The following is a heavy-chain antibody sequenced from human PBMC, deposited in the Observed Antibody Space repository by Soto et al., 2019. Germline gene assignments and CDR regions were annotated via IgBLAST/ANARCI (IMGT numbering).Heavy chain of an antibody. J-gene: IGHJ5*02. Sequence: QVQLVQSGAEVKKPGASVKVSCKASGYTFTGYYMHWVRQAPGQGLEWMGWINPNSGGTNYAQKFQGWVTMTRDTSISTAYMELSRLRSDDTAVYYCARDPGYCSGGSCYGVWFDPWGQGTLVTVSS. CDR1: GYTFTGYY. V-gene: IGHV1-2*04. CDR2: INPNSGGT. CDR3: ARDPGYCSGGSCYGVWFDP. D-gene: IGHD2-15*01.